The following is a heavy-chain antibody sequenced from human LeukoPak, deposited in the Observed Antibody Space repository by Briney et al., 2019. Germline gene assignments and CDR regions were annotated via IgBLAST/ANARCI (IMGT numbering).Heavy chain of an antibody. V-gene: IGHV4-59*01. Sequence: PSETLSLTCTVSGGSISSYYWSWIRQPPGEGLEWIGYIYYSGSTNYNPSLKSRVTISVDTSKNQFSLKLSSVTAADTAVYYCARDMHGFDFWSGSSGNYYYYYGMDVWGQGTTVTVSS. CDR2: IYYSGST. D-gene: IGHD3-3*01. J-gene: IGHJ6*02. CDR1: GGSISSYY. CDR3: ARDMHGFDFWSGSSGNYYYYYGMDV.